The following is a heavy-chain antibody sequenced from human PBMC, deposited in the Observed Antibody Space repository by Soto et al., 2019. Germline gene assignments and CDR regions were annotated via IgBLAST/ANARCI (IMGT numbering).Heavy chain of an antibody. CDR3: AKEALVYPDYDILTGYYHYFDY. V-gene: IGHV3-23*01. Sequence: GGSLRLSCAASGFTFSSYAMSWVRQAPGKGLEWVSAISGSGGSTYYADSVKGRFTISRDNSKNTLYLQMNSLRAEDTAVYYCAKEALVYPDYDILTGYYHYFDYWGQGTLVTVSS. J-gene: IGHJ4*02. CDR2: ISGSGGST. CDR1: GFTFSSYA. D-gene: IGHD3-9*01.